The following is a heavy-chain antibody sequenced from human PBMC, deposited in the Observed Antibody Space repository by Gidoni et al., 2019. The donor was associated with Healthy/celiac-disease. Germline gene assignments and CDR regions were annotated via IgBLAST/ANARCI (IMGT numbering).Heavy chain of an antibody. CDR3: ARVGVSYDFWSGYYIDYYGMDV. CDR1: GYTFTSYD. J-gene: IGHJ6*02. Sequence: QVQLVQSGAEVKKPGASVKVSCKASGYTFTSYDINWVRQATGQGLEWMGWLNPNSGNTGDAQKFQGRVTMTRNTSISTAYMELSSLRSEDTAVYYCARVGVSYDFWSGYYIDYYGMDVWGQGTTVTVSS. CDR2: LNPNSGNT. D-gene: IGHD3-3*01. V-gene: IGHV1-8*01.